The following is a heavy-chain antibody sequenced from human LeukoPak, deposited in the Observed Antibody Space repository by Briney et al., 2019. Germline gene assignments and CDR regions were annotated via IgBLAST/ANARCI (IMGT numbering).Heavy chain of an antibody. D-gene: IGHD5-18*01. V-gene: IGHV1-3*01. CDR3: ASGGASVQLWLNY. Sequence: GASVKVSCKASGYTFTSYAMHWVRQAPGQRLEWMGWINAGNGNTKYSQKFQGRVTITADESTSTAYMELSSLRSEDTAVYYCASGGASVQLWLNYWGQGTLVTVSS. CDR2: INAGNGNT. J-gene: IGHJ4*02. CDR1: GYTFTSYA.